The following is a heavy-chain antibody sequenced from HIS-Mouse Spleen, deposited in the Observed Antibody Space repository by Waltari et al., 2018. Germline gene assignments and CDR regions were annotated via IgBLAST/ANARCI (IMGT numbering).Heavy chain of an antibody. CDR3: ALKLTGDHDAFDI. CDR1: GYTFTSYD. J-gene: IGHJ3*02. CDR2: VNPNSGNT. V-gene: IGHV1-8*01. Sequence: QVQLVQSGAEVKKPGASVKVSCKASGYTFTSYDINWVRQATGQGLEGMGWVNPNSGNTGYAQKFQGRVTMTRNTSISTAYMELSSLRSEDTAVYYCALKLTGDHDAFDIWGQGTMVTVSS. D-gene: IGHD7-27*01.